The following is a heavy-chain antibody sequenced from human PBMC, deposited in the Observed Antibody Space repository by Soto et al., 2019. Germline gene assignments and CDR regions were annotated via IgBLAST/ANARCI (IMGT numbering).Heavy chain of an antibody. CDR1: GFSFSNSE. CDR2: ISTTGGTI. D-gene: IGHD1-1*01. CDR3: ARDRRTANWHPGPIDC. Sequence: EVQLVESGGDLVQPGGSLRLSCAASGFSFSNSEMNWVRQAPGRGLEWVSYISTTGGTIDYADSVKGRFTISRDNAKSSLCRQMNSLRVEDTAVYYCARDRRTANWHPGPIDCWGQGTLVTVSS. V-gene: IGHV3-48*03. J-gene: IGHJ4*02.